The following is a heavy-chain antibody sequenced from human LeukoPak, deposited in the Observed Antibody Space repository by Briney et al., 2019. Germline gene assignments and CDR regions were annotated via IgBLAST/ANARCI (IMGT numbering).Heavy chain of an antibody. Sequence: SETLSLTCTVSGTSISSFYWSWIRQPPGKGLEWLGYIYSSGTTNYNPSLKSRVTISVDTSKKQFSLKVSSVSAADTAVYYCARTGRDAYGHYGMDVWGQGTTVTISS. CDR2: IYSSGTT. V-gene: IGHV4-59*08. J-gene: IGHJ6*02. CDR1: GTSISSFY. CDR3: ARTGRDAYGHYGMDV. D-gene: IGHD5-24*01.